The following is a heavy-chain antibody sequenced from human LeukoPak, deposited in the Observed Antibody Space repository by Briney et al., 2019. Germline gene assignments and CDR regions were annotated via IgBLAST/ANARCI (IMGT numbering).Heavy chain of an antibody. Sequence: GASVKVSCKASGYTFTGYYMHWVRQAPGQGLEWMGWMNPNSGNTGYAQKFQGRVTMTRNTSISTAYMELSSLRSEDTAVYYCASGHTYCTNGVCLSYWGQGTLVTVSS. CDR3: ASGHTYCTNGVCLSY. CDR1: GYTFTGYY. V-gene: IGHV1-8*02. CDR2: MNPNSGNT. D-gene: IGHD2-8*01. J-gene: IGHJ4*02.